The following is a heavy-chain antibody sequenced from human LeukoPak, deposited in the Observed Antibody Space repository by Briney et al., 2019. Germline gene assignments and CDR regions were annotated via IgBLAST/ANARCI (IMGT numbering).Heavy chain of an antibody. V-gene: IGHV3-21*01. D-gene: IGHD1-14*01. Sequence: GGSLRLSCAASGFTFSDYNMNWVRQAPGKGLEWVSSITSSGSHICYADSVRGRFTISRDNAKNSLYLQMNSLRAEDTAVYYCAKTSDYWGQGTLVTVSS. J-gene: IGHJ4*02. CDR1: GFTFSDYN. CDR3: AKTSDY. CDR2: ITSSGSHI.